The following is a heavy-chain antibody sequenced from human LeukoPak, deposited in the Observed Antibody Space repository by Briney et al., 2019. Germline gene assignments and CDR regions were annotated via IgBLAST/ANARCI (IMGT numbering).Heavy chain of an antibody. CDR2: ISYDGVNK. V-gene: IGHV3-30*14. Sequence: GGSLRLSCAASGFTFSSYSMHWVRQAPGKGLNWVAFISYDGVNKYADSVKGRFTISRDNSKNTLYLQMNSLRAEDTAVYYCARDTFRAFDIWGQGTMVTVSS. D-gene: IGHD2/OR15-2a*01. J-gene: IGHJ3*02. CDR3: ARDTFRAFDI. CDR1: GFTFSSYS.